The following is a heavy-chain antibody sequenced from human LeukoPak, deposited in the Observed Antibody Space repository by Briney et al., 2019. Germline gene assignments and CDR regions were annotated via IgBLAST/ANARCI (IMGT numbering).Heavy chain of an antibody. V-gene: IGHV4-39*01. J-gene: IGHJ4*02. CDR3: ARRVVRGVSFDY. CDR2: IYYSGST. Sequence: SETLSLTCTVSGGSISNYYWGWIRQAPGKGLEWIGSIYYSGSTYYNPSLKSRVTISVDTSKNQFSLKLSSVTAADTAVYYCARRVVRGVSFDYWGQGTLVTVSS. CDR1: GGSISNYY. D-gene: IGHD3-10*01.